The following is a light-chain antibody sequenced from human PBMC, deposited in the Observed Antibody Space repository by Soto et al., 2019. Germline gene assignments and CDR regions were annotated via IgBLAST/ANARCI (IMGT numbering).Light chain of an antibody. J-gene: IGKJ3*01. V-gene: IGKV2D-29*01. CDR3: MQTTQLPFT. Sequence: ETVVTQSPLSLSVTPGQPASISCKSSQNLLYSDGKTYLSWYLHKPGQPPQLLIYEVSNRLSGVPDRFSGSGSGTDFTLKISRAEAEDVGVYYCMQTTQLPFTFGPGTKVDI. CDR2: EVS. CDR1: QNLLYSDGKTY.